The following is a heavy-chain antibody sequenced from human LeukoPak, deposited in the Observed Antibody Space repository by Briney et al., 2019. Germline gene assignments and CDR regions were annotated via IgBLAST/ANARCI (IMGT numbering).Heavy chain of an antibody. CDR3: AREAGGPFDY. V-gene: IGHV3-7*01. CDR2: IKQDGSEK. J-gene: IGHJ4*02. CDR1: GFTFSNYG. Sequence: GGSLRLSCAVSGFTFSNYGMSWVRQAPGKGLEWVANIKQDGSEKYYVDSVKGRFTISRDNAKNSLYLQMNSLRAEDTAVYYCAREAGGPFDYWGQGTLVTVSS. D-gene: IGHD3-10*01.